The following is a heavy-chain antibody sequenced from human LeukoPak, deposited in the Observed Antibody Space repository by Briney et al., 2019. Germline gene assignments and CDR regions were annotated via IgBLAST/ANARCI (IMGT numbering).Heavy chain of an antibody. Sequence: SETLSLTCTVSGGSISSGGYYWSWIRQHPGKGLEWIGYIYYSGSTYYNPSLKSRVTISVYTSKNQFSLKLSSVTAADTAVYYCARGCSSTSCYVYGMDVWGQGTTVTVSS. CDR2: IYYSGST. D-gene: IGHD2-2*01. CDR1: GGSISSGGYY. V-gene: IGHV4-31*03. CDR3: ARGCSSTSCYVYGMDV. J-gene: IGHJ6*02.